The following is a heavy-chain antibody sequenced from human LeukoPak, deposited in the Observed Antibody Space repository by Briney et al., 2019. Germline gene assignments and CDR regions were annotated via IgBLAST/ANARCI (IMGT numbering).Heavy chain of an antibody. D-gene: IGHD6-13*01. CDR3: ARAKTSSSWFGFDP. Sequence: SQTLSLTCAISGDSVSSNSAAWNWIRQSPSRGLEWLGRTYYRSKWYNDYAVSVKSRITINPDTCKNQFSLQLNSVTPEDTAVYYCARAKTSSSWFGFDPWGQGTLVTVSS. V-gene: IGHV6-1*01. CDR1: GDSVSSNSAA. J-gene: IGHJ5*02. CDR2: TYYRSKWYN.